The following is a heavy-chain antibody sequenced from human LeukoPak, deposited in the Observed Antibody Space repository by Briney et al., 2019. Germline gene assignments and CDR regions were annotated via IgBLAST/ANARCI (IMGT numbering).Heavy chain of an antibody. CDR2: INPSGGST. D-gene: IGHD6-6*01. J-gene: IGHJ5*02. CDR1: GYTFTSYY. Sequence: GASVKVSCKASGYTFTSYYMHWVRQAPGQGLEWMGIINPSGGSTSYAQKFQGRVAMTRDTSTSTVYMELSSLRPEDTAVYYCARVRFSRYSSSDVLNWFDPWGQGTLATVSS. V-gene: IGHV1-46*01. CDR3: ARVRFSRYSSSDVLNWFDP.